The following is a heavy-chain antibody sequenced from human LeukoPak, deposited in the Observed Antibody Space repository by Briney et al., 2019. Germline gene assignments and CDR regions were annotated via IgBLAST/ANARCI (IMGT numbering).Heavy chain of an antibody. Sequence: PGGSLRLSCAASGFTFSSYSMNWVRQAPGKGLEWVSSISSSSSYLYYADSVKGRFTISRDNAKNSLYLQMNSLRAEDTAVYYCARVRPGYSSGDRWFDPWGQGTLVTVSS. V-gene: IGHV3-21*01. CDR3: ARVRPGYSSGDRWFDP. D-gene: IGHD6-19*01. CDR1: GFTFSSYS. J-gene: IGHJ5*02. CDR2: ISSSSSYL.